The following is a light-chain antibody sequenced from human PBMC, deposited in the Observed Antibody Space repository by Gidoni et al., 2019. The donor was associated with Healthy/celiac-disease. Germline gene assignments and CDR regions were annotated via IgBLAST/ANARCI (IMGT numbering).Light chain of an antibody. V-gene: IGLV3-21*03. CDR1: NIGSKS. J-gene: IGLJ2*01. CDR2: DDS. CDR3: QVWDSSSDNVV. Sequence: SYVLTQPPSASVAPGKTARITCGGNNIGSKSVHWDQQKPGQAPVLVVYDDSDRPAGIPERFSGSNSGNTATLTISRVEDGDEADNYCQVWDSSSDNVVFGGGTKLTVL.